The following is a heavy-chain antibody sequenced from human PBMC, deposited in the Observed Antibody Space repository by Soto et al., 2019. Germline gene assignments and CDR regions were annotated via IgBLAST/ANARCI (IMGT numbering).Heavy chain of an antibody. CDR1: GFSFSDYS. Sequence: GGSLRLSCAASGFSFSDYSMNWVRQAPGKGLEWVSRIKSKTDGGTTDYAAPVKGRFTISRDDSKNTLYLQMNSLKTEDTAVYYCTTDPYYDFWSDPFDIWGQGTMVTVSS. D-gene: IGHD3-3*01. J-gene: IGHJ3*02. CDR3: TTDPYYDFWSDPFDI. CDR2: IKSKTDGGTT. V-gene: IGHV3-15*07.